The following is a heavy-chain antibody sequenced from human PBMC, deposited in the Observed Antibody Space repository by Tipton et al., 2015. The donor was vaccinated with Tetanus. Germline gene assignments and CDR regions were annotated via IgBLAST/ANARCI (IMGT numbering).Heavy chain of an antibody. Sequence: SLRLSCAASGFTFSNAWMNWVRQAPGKGLEWVGRINSKTDGGTTDYAAPVKCRFTISRDDSKNTLSLQMISLKAEDTAVYYCTTAGVWGFYSGLDVWGQGTSVTVSS. CDR2: INSKTDGGTT. CDR3: TTAGVWGFYSGLDV. J-gene: IGHJ6*02. CDR1: GFTFSNAW. V-gene: IGHV3-15*07. D-gene: IGHD3-10*01.